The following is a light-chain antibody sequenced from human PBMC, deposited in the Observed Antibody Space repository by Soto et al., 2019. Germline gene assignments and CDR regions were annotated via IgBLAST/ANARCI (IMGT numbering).Light chain of an antibody. CDR3: VLYVGSGIWV. CDR1: SGSVSTSHF. CDR2: GTK. Sequence: QTVVTQEPSFSVSPGGTVTPTCGLSSGSVSTSHFPNWYQQTPGQPPRTLIYGTKTRSSGVPDRFSGSSLGIRAALTITGAQADDESDYYCVLYVGSGIWVFGGGTKLTVL. J-gene: IGLJ3*02. V-gene: IGLV8-61*01.